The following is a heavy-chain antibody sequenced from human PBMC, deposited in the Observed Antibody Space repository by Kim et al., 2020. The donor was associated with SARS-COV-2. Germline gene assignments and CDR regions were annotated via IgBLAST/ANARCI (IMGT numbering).Heavy chain of an antibody. J-gene: IGHJ5*02. D-gene: IGHD2-15*01. V-gene: IGHV4-39*01. CDR1: GGSISSSSYY. CDR3: ARQRGVVVAAIPSWFDP. Sequence: SETLSLTCTVSGGSISSSSYYWGWIRQPPGKGLEWIGSIYYSGSTYYNPSLKSRVTISVDTSKNQFSLKLSSVTAADTAVYYCARQRGVVVAAIPSWFDPWGQGTLVTVSS. CDR2: IYYSGST.